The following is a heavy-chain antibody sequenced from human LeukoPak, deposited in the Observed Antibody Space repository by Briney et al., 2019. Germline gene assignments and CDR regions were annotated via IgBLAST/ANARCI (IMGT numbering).Heavy chain of an antibody. CDR3: AKDRYGDLYLDY. Sequence: PGGSLRLSCAASGFTFSSYSMNWVRQAPGKGLEWVSSISSSSSYIYYADSVRGQFTISRDNSKNMLYLQMNSLRDEDTAVYYCAKDRYGDLYLDYWGQGTLVTVSS. J-gene: IGHJ4*02. CDR2: ISSSSSYI. D-gene: IGHD4-17*01. CDR1: GFTFSSYS. V-gene: IGHV3-21*01.